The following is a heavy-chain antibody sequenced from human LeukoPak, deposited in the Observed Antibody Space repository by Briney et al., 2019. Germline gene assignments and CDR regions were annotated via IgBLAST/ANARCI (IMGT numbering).Heavy chain of an antibody. J-gene: IGHJ4*02. Sequence: GGSLRLSCAGSGFTFSSYWMTWVRQAPGKGLEWVAIISDDGSNEYYADSVKGRFTISRDNSKNTLYLQMNSLRAEDTAVYYCATPKGGSGSHRAPLEYWGQGTLVTVST. CDR3: ATPKGGSGSHRAPLEY. V-gene: IGHV3-30-3*01. CDR2: ISDDGSNE. D-gene: IGHD3-10*01. CDR1: GFTFSSYW.